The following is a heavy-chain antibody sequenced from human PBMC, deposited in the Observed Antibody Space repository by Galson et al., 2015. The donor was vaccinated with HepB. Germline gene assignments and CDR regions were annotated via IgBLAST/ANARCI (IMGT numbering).Heavy chain of an antibody. D-gene: IGHD3-9*01. V-gene: IGHV1-24*01. CDR3: ATDFLSLTVFSRLHC. CDR1: GYTFSELS. Sequence: SVKVSCKVSGYTFSELSIPWVRQAPGQGLEWMGGFDPEDGETTYAQKFQGRVTMTEDTSTNTAYMELSSLRSEDTAVYYCATDFLSLTVFSRLHCLGQGTLGTVSS. J-gene: IGHJ4*02. CDR2: FDPEDGET.